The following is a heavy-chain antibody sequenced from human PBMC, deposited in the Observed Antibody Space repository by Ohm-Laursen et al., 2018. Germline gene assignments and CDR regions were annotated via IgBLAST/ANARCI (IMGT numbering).Heavy chain of an antibody. CDR3: AVSPRVTWD. Sequence: GSLRLSCTASVFTFSSYAMHWVRQAPGKGLEYVSAISSNGRTTYYVNSVKGRFTISRDNSQNTLYLQMGTLRAEDMAVYYCAVSPRVTWDWGQGTLVTVSS. V-gene: IGHV3-64*01. CDR2: ISSNGRTT. J-gene: IGHJ4*02. D-gene: IGHD3-16*01. CDR1: VFTFSSYA.